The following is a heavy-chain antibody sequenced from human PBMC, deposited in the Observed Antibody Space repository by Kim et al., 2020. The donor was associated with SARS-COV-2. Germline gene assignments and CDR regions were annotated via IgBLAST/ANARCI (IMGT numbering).Heavy chain of an antibody. CDR3: ARLEQWLVWAFDY. J-gene: IGHJ4*02. V-gene: IGHV4-39*01. Sequence: YNPPLKSLVTISFETANNLFSLKLSSVTASDTAVYYCARLEQWLVWAFDYWGQGPLVTVSS. D-gene: IGHD6-19*01.